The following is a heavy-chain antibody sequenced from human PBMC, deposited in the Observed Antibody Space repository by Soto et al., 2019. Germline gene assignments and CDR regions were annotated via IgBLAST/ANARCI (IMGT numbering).Heavy chain of an antibody. V-gene: IGHV4-34*01. CDR3: ARRVGSCTNGVCYTGIAYTPDYYYYMDV. CDR1: GGSFSGYY. J-gene: IGHJ6*03. CDR2: INHSGST. D-gene: IGHD2-8*01. Sequence: SETLSLTCAVYGGSFSGYYWSWIRQPPGKGLEWIGEINHSGSTNYNPSLKSRVTISVDTSKNQFSLKLSSVTAADTAVYYCARRVGSCTNGVCYTGIAYTPDYYYYMDVWGKGTTVTVSS.